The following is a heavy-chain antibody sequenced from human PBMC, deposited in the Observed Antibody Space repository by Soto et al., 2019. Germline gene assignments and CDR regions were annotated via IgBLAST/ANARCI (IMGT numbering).Heavy chain of an antibody. D-gene: IGHD5-12*01. CDR2: IYNSRST. Sequence: QVQLQESGPGLVKPSETLSLTCTVSDGSISSYYWGWIRQPPGKGLEWIGYIYNSRSTDYNPSLKSRVTIALDTSKNQFFLKVSSVTPADTALYYCARSPSDFDGNWFDPWGQGTLVTVPS. CDR3: ARSPSDFDGNWFDP. CDR1: DGSISSYY. V-gene: IGHV4-59*01. J-gene: IGHJ5*02.